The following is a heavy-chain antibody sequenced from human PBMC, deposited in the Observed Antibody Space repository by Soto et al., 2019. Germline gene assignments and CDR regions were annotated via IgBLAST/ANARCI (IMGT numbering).Heavy chain of an antibody. CDR2: ISSSGSTI. J-gene: IGHJ1*01. V-gene: IGHV3-48*02. CDR3: ASGLGSSRS. Sequence: VSLRLSCVASGFTFSSYTMNWVRQTPGRRLEGVAYISSSGSTIYYAESVKGRFTVSRDNAKSSLYLQMDGLRDEDTAVYYCASGLGSSRSWGQGSRVTVSS. D-gene: IGHD3-10*01. CDR1: GFTFSSYT.